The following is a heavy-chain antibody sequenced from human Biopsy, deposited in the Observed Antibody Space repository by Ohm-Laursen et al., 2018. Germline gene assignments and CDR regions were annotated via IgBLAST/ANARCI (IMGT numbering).Heavy chain of an antibody. Sequence: ASVKVSCKASGYSFTSYYMHWVRQAPGQGLEWMGMINPSGSTTSYPQIFQGRATMTRDTSKSTVYMEMSSLRSADTAVYFCARNTGWYGDLYYFDYWGQGTLVTVSS. CDR2: INPSGSTT. J-gene: IGHJ4*02. CDR1: GYSFTSYY. V-gene: IGHV1-46*01. CDR3: ARNTGWYGDLYYFDY. D-gene: IGHD6-19*01.